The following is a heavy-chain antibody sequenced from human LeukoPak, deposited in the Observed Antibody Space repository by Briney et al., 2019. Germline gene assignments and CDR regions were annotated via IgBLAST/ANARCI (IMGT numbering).Heavy chain of an antibody. CDR2: IKQDGSKK. Sequence: HAGGSLRLSCAASGFTFRNYWMSWVRQAPGKGLEWVANIKQDGSKKNYVDSVKGRFTISRDNGKNSLYLQMNSLRAEDTAVYYCAGRSGSFDYWGQGTLVTVSP. CDR3: AGRSGSFDY. J-gene: IGHJ4*02. D-gene: IGHD3-10*01. V-gene: IGHV3-7*01. CDR1: GFTFRNYW.